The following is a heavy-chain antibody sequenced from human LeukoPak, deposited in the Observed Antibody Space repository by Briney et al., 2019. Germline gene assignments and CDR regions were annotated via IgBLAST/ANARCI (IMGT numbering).Heavy chain of an antibody. CDR1: GDSISTYH. D-gene: IGHD5-18*01. CDR3: ARDKRHSYGRYFDP. J-gene: IGHJ4*02. Sequence: SETLPLTCSVSGDSISTYHWNWIRKPPGKGLEWIGYMQSTGNSKYNPSLKNRVNIFVDMSKNQFVLNLRSVTAADTAVYYCARDKRHSYGRYFDPWGQGMLVTVSS. CDR2: MQSTGNS. V-gene: IGHV4-59*01.